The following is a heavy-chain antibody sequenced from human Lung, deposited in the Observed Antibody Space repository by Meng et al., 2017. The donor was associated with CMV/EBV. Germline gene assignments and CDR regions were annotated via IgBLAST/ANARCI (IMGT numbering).Heavy chain of an antibody. J-gene: IGHJ3*02. Sequence: GGSXRLXXAASGFTFSSYGMHWVRQAPGKGLEWVAFIRYDGSNKYYADSVKGRFTISRDNSKNTLYLQMNSLRAEDTAVYYCAKDRVVVVPAVDAFDIWGQGXMVTVSS. CDR1: GFTFSSYG. V-gene: IGHV3-30*02. D-gene: IGHD2-2*01. CDR2: IRYDGSNK. CDR3: AKDRVVVVPAVDAFDI.